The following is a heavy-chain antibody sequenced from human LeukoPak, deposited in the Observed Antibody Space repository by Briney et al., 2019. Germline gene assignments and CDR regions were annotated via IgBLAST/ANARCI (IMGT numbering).Heavy chain of an antibody. CDR1: GFTVSSNY. CDR3: ARDLYSGSYPYYFDY. CDR2: INWNGGST. Sequence: GGSLRLSCAASGFTVSSNYMSWVRQAPGKGLEWVSGINWNGGSTGYADSVKGRFTISRDNAKNSLYLQMNSLRAEDTALYYCARDLYSGSYPYYFDYWGQGTLVTVSS. J-gene: IGHJ4*02. D-gene: IGHD3-10*01. V-gene: IGHV3-20*04.